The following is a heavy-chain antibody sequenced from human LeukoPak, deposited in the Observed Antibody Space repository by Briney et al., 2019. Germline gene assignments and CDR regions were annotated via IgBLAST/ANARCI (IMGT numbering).Heavy chain of an antibody. Sequence: PSETLSLTCTVSGDSINTKNYYWGWIRQPPGKGLEWIGSIYYSGNTYYNPSLKSRVTLSIDTSKNQFSLRLSSVTAADTAVYHXXRHSYXTXDYWGRXXLVT. CDR3: XRHSYXTXDY. CDR2: IYYSGNT. V-gene: IGHV4-39*01. J-gene: IGHJ4*01. CDR1: GDSINTKNYY. D-gene: IGHD5-18*01.